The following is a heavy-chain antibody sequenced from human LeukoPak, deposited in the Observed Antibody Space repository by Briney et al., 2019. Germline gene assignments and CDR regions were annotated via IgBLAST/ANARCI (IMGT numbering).Heavy chain of an antibody. CDR3: VRRYTAYDH. Sequence: GGSLRLSCSASGFTLSTYAMHWVRQAPGKGLEYVSSISSDGGGTDYAVSVKGRFTISRDNSKNTLYLQMSSLRPEDTAVYYCVRRYTAYDHRGQGTLVTVSS. J-gene: IGHJ4*02. CDR2: ISSDGGGT. D-gene: IGHD5-12*01. V-gene: IGHV3-64D*06. CDR1: GFTLSTYA.